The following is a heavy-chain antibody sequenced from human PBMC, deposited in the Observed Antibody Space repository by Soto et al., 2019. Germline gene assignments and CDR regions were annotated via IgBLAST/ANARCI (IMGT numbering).Heavy chain of an antibody. D-gene: IGHD2-8*02. CDR1: GFTFSSYA. J-gene: IGHJ4*02. CDR3: ARLGVLETKFDDY. CDR2: ISYDGSNK. Sequence: QVQLVESGGGVVQPGRSLRLSCAASGFTFSSYAMHWVRQAPGKGLEWVAVISYDGSNKYYADSVKGRFTISRDNSKNTLYLQMNSLRSDDTAVYYCARLGVLETKFDDYWGQGTLVTVSS. V-gene: IGHV3-30-3*01.